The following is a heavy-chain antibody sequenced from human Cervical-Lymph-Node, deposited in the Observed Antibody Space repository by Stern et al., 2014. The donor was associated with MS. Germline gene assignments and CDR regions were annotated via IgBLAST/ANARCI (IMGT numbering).Heavy chain of an antibody. CDR3: ARVASFTNYFYYGMDV. D-gene: IGHD2/OR15-2a*01. CDR1: GYTFISYA. CDR2: ITTHNGDT. Sequence: VQLLESGAEVKEPGASVKVSCKASGYTFISYAMSWVRQAPGQGPEWMGWITTHNGDTEYAQKLKGRVTMTTDTSTTTAHMELRSLRSDDTAVYYCARVASFTNYFYYGMDVWGQGTTVIVSS. J-gene: IGHJ6*02. V-gene: IGHV1-18*01.